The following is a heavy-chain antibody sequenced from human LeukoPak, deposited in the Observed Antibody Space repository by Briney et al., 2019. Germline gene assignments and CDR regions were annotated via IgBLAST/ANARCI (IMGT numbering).Heavy chain of an antibody. CDR2: IYTSGST. CDR3: ARDRRGGSFPYNWFDP. CDR1: GGSISSYY. J-gene: IGHJ5*02. V-gene: IGHV4-4*07. D-gene: IGHD2-15*01. Sequence: PSETLSLTCTVSGGSISSYYWSWIRQPAGKGLEWIGRIYTSGSTDYNPSLKSRVTMSVDTSKNQFSLKLSSVTAADTAVYYCARDRRGGSFPYNWFDPWGQGTLVTVSS.